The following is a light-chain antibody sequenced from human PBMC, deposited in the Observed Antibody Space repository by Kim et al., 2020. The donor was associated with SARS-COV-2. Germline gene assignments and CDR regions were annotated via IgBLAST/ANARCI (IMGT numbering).Light chain of an antibody. CDR3: MQGAHWPLFS. Sequence: PAAISCRSGQSLIYSDANTSLKWFLQRPGQSPRRLIYEISKRDSGVPDRFSGSGSGTDFTLKISRVEAEDVGVYYCMQGAHWPLFSFGQGTKLEIK. CDR1: QSLIYSDANTS. V-gene: IGKV2-30*01. J-gene: IGKJ2*03. CDR2: EIS.